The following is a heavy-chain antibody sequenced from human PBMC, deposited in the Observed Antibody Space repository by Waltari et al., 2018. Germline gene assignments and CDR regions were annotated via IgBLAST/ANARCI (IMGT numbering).Heavy chain of an antibody. CDR2: ISSSSSTI. D-gene: IGHD6-6*01. Sequence: EVQLVESGGGLVQPGGSLRLSCAASGFTFSSYSMNWVRQAPGKGLEWVSYISSSSSTIYYADSVKGRFTISRDNAKNSLYLQMNSLRAEDTAVYYCARVSSIAAPDFDYWGQGTLVTVSS. CDR1: GFTFSSYS. J-gene: IGHJ4*02. V-gene: IGHV3-48*01. CDR3: ARVSSIAAPDFDY.